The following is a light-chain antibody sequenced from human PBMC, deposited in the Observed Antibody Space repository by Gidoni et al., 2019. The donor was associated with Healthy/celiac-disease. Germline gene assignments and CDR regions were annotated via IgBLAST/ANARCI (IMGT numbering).Light chain of an antibody. CDR2: WAS. CDR3: QQYYSTPQT. V-gene: IGKV4-1*01. J-gene: IGKJ2*01. Sequence: DIVMNQSPDSLAVSLGERATINCKSSPSVLYSSNNKNYLAWYQQKPGQPPKLLIYWASTRESGVPDRFSGSGSGTDFTLTISSLQAEDVAVYYCQQYYSTPQTFXQXTKLEIK. CDR1: PSVLYSSNNKNY.